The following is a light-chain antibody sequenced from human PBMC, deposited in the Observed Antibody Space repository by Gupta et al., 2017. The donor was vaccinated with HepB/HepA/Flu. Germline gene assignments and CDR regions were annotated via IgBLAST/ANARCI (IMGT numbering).Light chain of an antibody. CDR3: QAWDSSTEV. CDR2: QDS. J-gene: IGLJ1*01. Sequence: SYELPQPPSVSVSPGQTASITCSGDKLGDKYTCWYQQKPGQSPVLVIYQDSKRPSGIPGRFSGSNSGNTATLTISATQAMDEADYYCQAWDSSTEVFGTGTKVTVL. CDR1: KLGDKY. V-gene: IGLV3-1*01.